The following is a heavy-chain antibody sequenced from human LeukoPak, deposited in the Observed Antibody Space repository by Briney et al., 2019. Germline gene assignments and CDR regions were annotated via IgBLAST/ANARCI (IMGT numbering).Heavy chain of an antibody. D-gene: IGHD5-24*01. V-gene: IGHV4-39*01. J-gene: IGHJ4*02. CDR3: ARHLSQGDGNKRGFDN. CDR1: GGSISSPPYD. CDR2: ISSSGNT. Sequence: SETLSLTCTVSGGSISSPPYDWGWIRQPPGKGLEYIGSISSSGNTYYNASLQSRVTISVDASKNQFSLKLGSLTAADTAGYFCARHLSQGDGNKRGFDNWGQGTLVTVSS.